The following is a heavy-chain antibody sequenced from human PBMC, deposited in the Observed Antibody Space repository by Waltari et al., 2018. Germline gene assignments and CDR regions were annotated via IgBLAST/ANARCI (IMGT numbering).Heavy chain of an antibody. V-gene: IGHV3-23*01. CDR1: GFAISSYA. CDR2: ISASGSTT. D-gene: IGHD4-17*01. J-gene: IGHJ4*02. CDR3: AKGDDFGEYGEYFFDY. Sequence: EVELLASGGGLVQPGGALRLSCAASGFAISSYAMSWVRQAPGKGLEWVSGISASGSTTQYADSVRGRLTISRDNSNSVLYLQMTTLRAEDTALYYCAKGDDFGEYGEYFFDYWGQGALVTVSS.